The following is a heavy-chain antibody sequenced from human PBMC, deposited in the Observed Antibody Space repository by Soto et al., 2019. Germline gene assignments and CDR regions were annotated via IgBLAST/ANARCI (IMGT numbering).Heavy chain of an antibody. V-gene: IGHV3-23*01. CDR2: ISGGGGST. CDR1: GFTFSSYA. J-gene: IGHJ6*02. Sequence: GGSLRLSCAASGFTFSSYAMNWVRQAPGKGLEWVSGISGGGGSTYYADSVQGRFTISRDNSKNTLYLQMNSLRAEDTAVYYCAKDREDSSGFSYYYYFGMDVWGQGTTVTVSS. CDR3: AKDREDSSGFSYYYYFGMDV. D-gene: IGHD3-22*01.